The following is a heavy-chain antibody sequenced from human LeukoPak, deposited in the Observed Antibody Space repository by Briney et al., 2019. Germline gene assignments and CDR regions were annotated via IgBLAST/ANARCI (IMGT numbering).Heavy chain of an antibody. CDR2: ISWNSGSI. J-gene: IGHJ3*02. CDR1: GFTFSSYA. CDR3: VRDHYFVVGPAAGTFAI. D-gene: IGHD2-2*01. Sequence: PGGSLRLSCTASGFTFSSYAMSWVRQAPGKGLEWVSGISWNSGSIGYADSVKGRFTISRDNAKNSLYLQMNSLRAEDMAVYFCVRDHYFVVGPAAGTFAIWGQGTVVTVSS. V-gene: IGHV3-9*03.